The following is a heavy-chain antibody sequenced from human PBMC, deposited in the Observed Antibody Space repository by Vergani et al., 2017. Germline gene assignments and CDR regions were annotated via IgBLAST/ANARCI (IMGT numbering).Heavy chain of an antibody. CDR2: ISSSGSTI. Sequence: EVQLVESGGGLVQPGGSLRLSCAASGFTFSSYEMNWVRQAPGKGLEWVSYISSSGSTIYYAYSVKGRFTISRYNAKNSLYLQMNSLRAEDTAVYYCARVSGYDAGGYWGQGTLVTVSS. CDR1: GFTFSSYE. CDR3: ARVSGYDAGGY. V-gene: IGHV3-48*03. D-gene: IGHD5-12*01. J-gene: IGHJ4*02.